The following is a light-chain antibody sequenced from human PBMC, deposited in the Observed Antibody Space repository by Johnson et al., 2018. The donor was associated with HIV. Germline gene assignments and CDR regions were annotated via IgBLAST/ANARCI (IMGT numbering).Light chain of an antibody. CDR2: DNH. V-gene: IGLV1-51*01. CDR3: GTWDNSQSAVV. Sequence: QSVLTQPPSVSAAPGQKVTIPCSGSSSNIGNNYASWYQQVPGTAPKLLIYDNHKRPSGIPDRFSGSQSGTSATLGITGLQTGDEADYYCGTWDNSQSAVVFGTGTKVTVL. CDR1: SSNIGNNY. J-gene: IGLJ1*01.